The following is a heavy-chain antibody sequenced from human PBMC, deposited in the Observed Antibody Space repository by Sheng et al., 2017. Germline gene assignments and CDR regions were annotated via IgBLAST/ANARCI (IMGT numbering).Heavy chain of an antibody. CDR2: INHSGST. V-gene: IGHV4-34*01. CDR1: GGSFSGYY. D-gene: IGHD3-16*01. J-gene: IGHJ6*03. Sequence: QVQLQQWGAGLLKPSETLSLTCAVYGGSFSGYYWSWIRQPPGKGLEWIGEINHSGSTNYNPSLKSRVTISVDTSKNQFSLKLSSVTAADTAVYYCAGWGSRFNYYYYYYMDVWGKGPRSPSP. CDR3: AGWGSRFNYYYYYYMDV.